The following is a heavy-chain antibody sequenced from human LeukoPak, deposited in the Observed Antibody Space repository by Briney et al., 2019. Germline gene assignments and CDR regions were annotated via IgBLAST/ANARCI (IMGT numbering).Heavy chain of an antibody. J-gene: IGHJ3*02. CDR2: ISYDGSNK. CDR1: GFTFSSYA. CDR3: ARGTMIVVVLDAFDI. D-gene: IGHD3-22*01. Sequence: PGGSLRLSCAASGFTFSSYAIHWVRQAPGKGLEWVAVISYDGSNKYYADSVKGRFTISGDNSKNTLYLQMNSLRAEDTAVYYCARGTMIVVVLDAFDIWGQGTMVTVSS. V-gene: IGHV3-30-3*01.